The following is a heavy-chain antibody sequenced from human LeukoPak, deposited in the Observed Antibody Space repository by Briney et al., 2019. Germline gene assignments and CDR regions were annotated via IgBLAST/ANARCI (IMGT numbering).Heavy chain of an antibody. CDR3: VRDVDDGEEY. D-gene: IGHD4-17*01. Sequence: GGSLRLSCAASGFTFSSYGMHWVRQAPGKGLGWVAYIQYDGSNEQYADSVKGRFSISRDSSKNILYLQMNSLRAEDTAVYYCVRDVDDGEEYWGQGTLVTVSS. J-gene: IGHJ4*02. CDR2: IQYDGSNE. V-gene: IGHV3-30*02. CDR1: GFTFSSYG.